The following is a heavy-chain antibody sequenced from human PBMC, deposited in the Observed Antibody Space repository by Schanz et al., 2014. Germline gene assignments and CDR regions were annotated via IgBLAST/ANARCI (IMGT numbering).Heavy chain of an antibody. V-gene: IGHV3-15*04. CDR2: IEDNANGATT. Sequence: EVQLVESGGCLVQPGGSLRLSCAVSGFTFSSYAMSWVRQAPGKGLEWVGRIEDNANGATTDYAAPVKGRFTVSRDDSRNTLYLQMNALRTDDTALYYCTTFNNRDALYIWGQGTMVSVSS. J-gene: IGHJ3*02. CDR1: GFTFSSYA. CDR3: TTFNNRDALYI. D-gene: IGHD1-20*01.